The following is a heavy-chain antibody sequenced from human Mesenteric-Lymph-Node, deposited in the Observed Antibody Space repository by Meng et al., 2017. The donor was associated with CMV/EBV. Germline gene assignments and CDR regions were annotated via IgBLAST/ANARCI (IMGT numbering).Heavy chain of an antibody. CDR2: IYSGGST. V-gene: IGHV3-53*01. Sequence: ETLSLTCAASGFTVSSNYMSWVRQAPGKGLEWVSVIYSGGSTYYADSVKGRFTISRDNSKNTLYLQMNSLRAEDTAVYYCASAYCGGDCSPYYGMDVWGQGTTVTVSS. CDR3: ASAYCGGDCSPYYGMDV. J-gene: IGHJ6*02. D-gene: IGHD2-21*01. CDR1: GFTVSSNY.